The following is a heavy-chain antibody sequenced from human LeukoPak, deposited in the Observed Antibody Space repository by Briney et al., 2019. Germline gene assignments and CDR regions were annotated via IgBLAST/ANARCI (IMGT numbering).Heavy chain of an antibody. J-gene: IGHJ6*02. V-gene: IGHV4-39*01. D-gene: IGHD3-9*01. Sequence: SETLSLTCTVSGASISTSDYYWGWVRQPPGKGLEWIGNIYYSGSTYYNPSLKSRVTISVDTSKNRFFLKLSSVTAADTAVYYCARGLHYNILTGGMDVWGQGTTVIVSS. CDR1: GASISTSDYY. CDR3: ARGLHYNILTGGMDV. CDR2: IYYSGST.